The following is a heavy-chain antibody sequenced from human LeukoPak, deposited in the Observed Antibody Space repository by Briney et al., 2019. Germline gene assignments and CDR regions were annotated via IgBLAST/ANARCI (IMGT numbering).Heavy chain of an antibody. D-gene: IGHD2-15*01. J-gene: IGHJ4*02. V-gene: IGHV3-23*01. Sequence: GGSLRLSCAASGFTFSSYATSWVRQAPGKGLEWVSAISGSGGSTYYADSVKGRFIISRDNSKNTLYLQMNSLRAEDTAVYYCSIGPQRYCSGGYCYGDYWGQGTLVTVSS. CDR1: GFTFSSYA. CDR3: SIGPQRYCSGGYCYGDY. CDR2: ISGSGGST.